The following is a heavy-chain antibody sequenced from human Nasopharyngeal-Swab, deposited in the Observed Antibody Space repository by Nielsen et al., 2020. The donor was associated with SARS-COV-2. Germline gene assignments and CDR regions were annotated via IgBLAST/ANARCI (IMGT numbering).Heavy chain of an antibody. D-gene: IGHD3-3*01. J-gene: IGHJ4*02. Sequence: SETLSLSCTVSGGSITSSRHRWGWIRQQPGKGLQWNGQILVNRYTEYHPSVRGRITVYADTSENYFSLRLSSVTAADTAVYYCARLDPFGSEDKWGQGTLVTVSS. V-gene: IGHV4-39*02. CDR3: ARLDPFGSEDK. CDR2: ILVNRYT. CDR1: GGSITSSRHR.